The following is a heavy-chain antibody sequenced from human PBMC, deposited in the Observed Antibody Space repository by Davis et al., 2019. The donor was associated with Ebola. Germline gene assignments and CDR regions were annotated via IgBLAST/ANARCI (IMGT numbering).Heavy chain of an antibody. CDR2: INHSGST. V-gene: IGHV4-34*01. CDR1: GGSFRGFF. CDR3: ARGRKVAKMGSWFDP. Sequence: MPSETLSLTCAIYGGSFRGFFWSWIRQPPGKGLEWIGEINHSGSTNYNPSLKSRVTISVDTSKNQFSLKLTSVTAADTAVYYCARGRKVAKMGSWFDPWGQGTLVTVSS. J-gene: IGHJ5*02. D-gene: IGHD5-12*01.